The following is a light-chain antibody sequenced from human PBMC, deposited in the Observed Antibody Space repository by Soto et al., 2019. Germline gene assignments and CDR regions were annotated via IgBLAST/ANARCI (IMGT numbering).Light chain of an antibody. J-gene: IGKJ1*01. Sequence: DSPRTMSPSTRTVAVGERVALACRASQTIDSWLAWYQQRPGKPPNLLIYKASTLASGDPSRLSGRGPGSQHTFSTNIPNHDDVPTYYWHQYSTAGGTFGQGTKVDIK. CDR3: HQYSTAGGT. CDR2: KAS. V-gene: IGKV1-5*03. CDR1: QTIDSW.